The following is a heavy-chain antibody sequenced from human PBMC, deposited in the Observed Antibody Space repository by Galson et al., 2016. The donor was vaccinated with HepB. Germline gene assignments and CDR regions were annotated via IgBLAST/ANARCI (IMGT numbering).Heavy chain of an antibody. CDR1: GDSVSNDHSA. Sequence: CAISGDSVSNDHSAWHWIRQSASRGLEWLGRTYYRSEWYHDYAESVQGRIAIIPDTSTNQLSLQLNTVTPEDTALYYCDSAKAAGTAFYLWGQGTMVTVSS. CDR2: TYYRSEWYH. D-gene: IGHD6-13*01. CDR3: DSAKAAGTAFYL. V-gene: IGHV6-1*01. J-gene: IGHJ3*01.